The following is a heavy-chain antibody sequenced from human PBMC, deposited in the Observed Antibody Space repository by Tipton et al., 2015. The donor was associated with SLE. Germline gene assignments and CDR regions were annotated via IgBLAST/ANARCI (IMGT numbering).Heavy chain of an antibody. Sequence: QLVQSGAEVKKPGSSVKVSCKASGGTFSSYAISWVRQAPGQGLEWMGWISAYNGDTNYAQKLQGRVTMTTDTSTGTAYMELRSLRSDDTAVYYCARDPVAAGAFDIWGQGTMVTVSS. J-gene: IGHJ3*02. V-gene: IGHV1-18*01. CDR1: GGTFSSYA. CDR2: ISAYNGDT. D-gene: IGHD6-13*01. CDR3: ARDPVAAGAFDI.